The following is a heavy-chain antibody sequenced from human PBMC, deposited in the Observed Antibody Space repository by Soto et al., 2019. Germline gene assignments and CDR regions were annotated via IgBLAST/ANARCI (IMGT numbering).Heavy chain of an antibody. Sequence: PVDVSRKASGFTFTRSAMQCVRQARGQRLEWIGWIVVGSGNTNYAQKFQERVTITRDMSTGTAYMELSSLRSEDTAVYYCAAGSDSSSWTGYWGQGTLVTVSS. J-gene: IGHJ4*02. CDR2: IVVGSGNT. CDR3: AAGSDSSSWTGY. CDR1: GFTFTRSA. D-gene: IGHD6-13*01. V-gene: IGHV1-58*02.